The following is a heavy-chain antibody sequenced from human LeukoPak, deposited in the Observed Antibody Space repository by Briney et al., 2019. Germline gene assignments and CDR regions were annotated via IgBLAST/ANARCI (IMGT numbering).Heavy chain of an antibody. D-gene: IGHD3-10*01. V-gene: IGHV3-48*01. J-gene: IGHJ4*02. Sequence: PGGSLRLSCAASGFTFSSYSMNWVRQAPGKGLEWVSYISSSSSTIYYADSVKGRFTISRDNAKNSLYLQMNSLRAEDTAVYYCAKDRGWYFDYWGQGTLVTVSS. CDR2: ISSSSSTI. CDR3: AKDRGWYFDY. CDR1: GFTFSSYS.